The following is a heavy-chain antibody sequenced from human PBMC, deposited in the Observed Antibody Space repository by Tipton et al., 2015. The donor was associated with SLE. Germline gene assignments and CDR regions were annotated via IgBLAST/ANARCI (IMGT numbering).Heavy chain of an antibody. V-gene: IGHV4-61*02. J-gene: IGHJ6*03. CDR2: IYNSGIT. Sequence: TLSLTCTVSGDSFSSGSSSWNWVRQPAGKGLEWIGLIYNSGITNYNPSLQSRVTLSVDMSKNQFSRRLSSVTAADTGVYYCVKSVVVVSPRDYNYYMDVWGKGTTVTVSS. CDR3: VKSVVVVSPRDYNYYMDV. D-gene: IGHD2-15*01. CDR1: GDSFSSGSSS.